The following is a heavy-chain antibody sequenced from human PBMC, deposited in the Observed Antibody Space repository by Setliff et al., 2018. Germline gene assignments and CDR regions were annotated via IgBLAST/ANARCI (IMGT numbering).Heavy chain of an antibody. D-gene: IGHD2-8*02. Sequence: SETLSLTCAVYGGSFSDYYWTWIRQPPGKRLEWIGEINHSGSTNYNPSLKSRVTISVDTSKNQFSLKLSSVTAADTALYYCTVYNTGSSKDHYWGQGTPVTVSS. CDR1: GGSFSDYY. J-gene: IGHJ4*02. V-gene: IGHV4-34*01. CDR2: INHSGST. CDR3: TVYNTGSSKDHY.